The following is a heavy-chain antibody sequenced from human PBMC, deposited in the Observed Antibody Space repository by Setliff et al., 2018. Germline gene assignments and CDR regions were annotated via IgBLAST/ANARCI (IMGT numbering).Heavy chain of an antibody. J-gene: IGHJ5*02. D-gene: IGHD3-22*01. CDR2: VYVGGNT. CDR3: ARAHTWSLPNDNSGYPGWFDP. V-gene: IGHV4-61*09. Sequence: SETLSLTCNVSGVSIANTASYWSWIRQPAGKTLEWIGQVYVGGNTYYNPSFESRVTMSVDTSKNHVSLKLSSVTAADTAVYYCARAHTWSLPNDNSGYPGWFDPWGQGTLVTVSS. CDR1: GVSIANTASY.